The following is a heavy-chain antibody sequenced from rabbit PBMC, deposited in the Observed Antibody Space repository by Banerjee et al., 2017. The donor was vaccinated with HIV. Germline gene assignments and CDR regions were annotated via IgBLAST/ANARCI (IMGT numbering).Heavy chain of an antibody. CDR1: GFSFSSSDW. CDR2: IATGDGYT. D-gene: IGHD6-1*01. V-gene: IGHV1S45*01. J-gene: IGHJ4*01. Sequence: QEQLEESGGDLVKPEGSLTLTCTASGFSFSSSDWIYWVRQAPGKGLEWIACIATGDGYTDYASWAKGRFTISKTSSTTVTLQMTSLTAADTATYFCARSFYGSGGYGAYAYAITDLWGPGTLVTVS. CDR3: ARSFYGSGGYGAYAYAITDL.